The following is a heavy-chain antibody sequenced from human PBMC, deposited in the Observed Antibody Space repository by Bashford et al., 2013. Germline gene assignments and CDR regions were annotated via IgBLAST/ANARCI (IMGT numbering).Heavy chain of an antibody. Sequence: SVKVSCKASGGTFSSYAISWVRQAPGQGLEWMGGIIPIFGTANYAQKFQGRVTITADESTSTAYMELSSLRSEDTAVYYCARGYSGSYSNWFDPGAREPWSPSPQ. CDR3: ARGYSGSYSNWFDP. J-gene: IGHJ5*02. CDR2: IIPIFGTA. CDR1: GGTFSSYA. D-gene: IGHD1-26*01. V-gene: IGHV1-69*13.